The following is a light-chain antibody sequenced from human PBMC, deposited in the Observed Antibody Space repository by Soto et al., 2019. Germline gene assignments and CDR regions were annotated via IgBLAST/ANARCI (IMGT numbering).Light chain of an antibody. CDR1: QSVRSSY. V-gene: IGKV3-20*01. CDR2: GAS. CDR3: QQYGDMWT. J-gene: IGKJ1*01. Sequence: EIVLTQSPGTLSLSPGERATLNCRASQSVRSSYLAWYQQQPGQAPRLLIHGASRRATGIPDRFSGSGSGTDFTLTINRLEPEDFAVYFCQQYGDMWTFGQATKVEIK.